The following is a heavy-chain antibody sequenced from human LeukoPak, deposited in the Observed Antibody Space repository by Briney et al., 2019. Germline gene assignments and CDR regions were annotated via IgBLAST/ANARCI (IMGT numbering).Heavy chain of an antibody. D-gene: IGHD6-19*01. V-gene: IGHV3-48*01. CDR1: GFTFNGYG. Sequence: LPGGSLRLSCAASGFTFNGYGMNWVRQAPGKGLEWVSYISSISSTIYYSDSVKGRFTISRDNAKNSLYLQMNSLRAEDTAVYYCAKGAVAGIWDDAFDIWGQGTMVTVSS. CDR2: ISSISSTI. CDR3: AKGAVAGIWDDAFDI. J-gene: IGHJ3*02.